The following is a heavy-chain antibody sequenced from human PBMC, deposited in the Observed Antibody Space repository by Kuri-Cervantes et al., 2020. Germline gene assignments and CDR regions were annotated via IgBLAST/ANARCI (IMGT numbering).Heavy chain of an antibody. CDR2: ISSSSSTI. CDR1: GFSFNIWG. CDR3: ARRGIAAAGTRRFDP. D-gene: IGHD6-13*01. V-gene: IGHV3-48*04. J-gene: IGHJ5*02. Sequence: GGSLRLSCAASGFSFNIWGMHWVRQAPGKGLEWVSYISSSSSTIYYADSVKGRFTISRDNAKNSLYLQMNSLRAEDTAVYYCARRGIAAAGTRRFDPWGQGTLVTVSS.